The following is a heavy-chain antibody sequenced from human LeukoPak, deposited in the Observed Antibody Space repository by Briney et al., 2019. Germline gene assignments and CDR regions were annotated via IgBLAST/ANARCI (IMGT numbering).Heavy chain of an antibody. V-gene: IGHV3-23*01. CDR1: GFTFSSYG. CDR3: NGYCSSASCYSDMDV. D-gene: IGHD2-2*02. J-gene: IGHJ6*02. CDR2: ISGSGENT. Sequence: GGSLRLSCAASGFTFSSYGITWVRQAPGKGLEWVSGISGSGENTYYADSVKGRFTISRDNSKNTLYLQMNSLRAEDTALYYCNGYCSSASCYSDMDVWGQGTTVTVSS.